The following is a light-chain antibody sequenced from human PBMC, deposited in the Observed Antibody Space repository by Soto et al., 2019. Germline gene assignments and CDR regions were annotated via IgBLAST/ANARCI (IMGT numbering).Light chain of an antibody. CDR1: SGSIANNY. CDR2: ENK. CDR3: QSYDADFVL. J-gene: IGLJ2*01. Sequence: NFMLTQPHSVSESPGKTVTISGTRSSGSIANNYVQWYQQRPGSAPTTVIYENKLRPSGGPGRFSGSTDASSHSASLTISGLQTEDEADYYCQSYDADFVLFGGGTQLNVL. V-gene: IGLV6-57*04.